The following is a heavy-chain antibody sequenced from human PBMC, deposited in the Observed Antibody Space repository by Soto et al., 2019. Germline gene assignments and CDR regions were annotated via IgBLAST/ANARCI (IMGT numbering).Heavy chain of an antibody. Sequence: SETLSLTCTVSGGSINSYYWSWIRQPPGMGLEWIGHIYYSGSTNYNPSLKSRVTISVDTSKNQFSLKLTSVTAADTAVYYCARDKITGLFDYWGQGTLVTVSS. CDR2: IYYSGST. V-gene: IGHV4-59*12. CDR1: GGSINSYY. CDR3: ARDKITGLFDY. D-gene: IGHD2-8*02. J-gene: IGHJ4*02.